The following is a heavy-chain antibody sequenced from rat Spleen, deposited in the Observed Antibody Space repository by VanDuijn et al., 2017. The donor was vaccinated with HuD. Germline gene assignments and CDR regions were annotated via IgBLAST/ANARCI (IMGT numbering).Heavy chain of an antibody. D-gene: IGHD1-12*02. J-gene: IGHJ3*01. CDR3: ARSDGTHYYLPFAN. CDR1: GHSISSSYR. V-gene: IGHV3-3*01. Sequence: EVQLQESGPGLVKPSQSLSLTCSVTGHSISSSYRWNWIRRFPGNTLEWMGYINSAGNTIYNPSLGSRISISRDTSRNHFFLQVNSVTTEDTATYYCARSDGTHYYLPFANWGQGTVVTVSS. CDR2: INSAGNT.